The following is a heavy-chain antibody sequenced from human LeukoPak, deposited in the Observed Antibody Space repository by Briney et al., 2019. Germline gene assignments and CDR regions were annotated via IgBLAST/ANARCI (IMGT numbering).Heavy chain of an antibody. V-gene: IGHV1-2*02. J-gene: IGHJ4*02. CDR1: GYTFTGYY. Sequence: EASVKVSCKASGYTFTGYYIHWVRQAPGQGLEWMGWINPNSGGRNYAQKFQGRVTMTRDTSTTYMELSRLTPDDTAVYYCARAYSGYEAFDYWGQGTLVTVSS. CDR2: INPNSGGR. CDR3: ARAYSGYEAFDY. D-gene: IGHD5-12*01.